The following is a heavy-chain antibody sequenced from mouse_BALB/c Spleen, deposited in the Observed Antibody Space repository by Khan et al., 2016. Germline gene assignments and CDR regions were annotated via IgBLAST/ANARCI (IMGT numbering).Heavy chain of an antibody. CDR3: ALDGSWFAY. CDR1: GFNIKDYY. V-gene: IGHV14-1*02. D-gene: IGHD2-3*01. Sequence: VQLKQSGAELVRPGALVKLSCKASGFNIKDYYMHWVKQRPEQGLEWIGWIDPENGNTIYDPKFQGKASKTADTSSNTAYLQLSSLTSEDTAVYSCALDGSWFAYWGQGTLVTVSA. J-gene: IGHJ3*01. CDR2: IDPENGNT.